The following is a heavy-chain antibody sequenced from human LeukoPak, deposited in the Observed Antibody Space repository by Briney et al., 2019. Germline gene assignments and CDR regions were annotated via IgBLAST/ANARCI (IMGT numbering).Heavy chain of an antibody. CDR3: ARDYYYDSSGYSSTLDY. CDR1: GFTLNNYA. D-gene: IGHD3-22*01. Sequence: PGGSLRLSCAASGFTLNNYAMSWVRQAPGKGLEWASATSSSDAGTYHADSVRGRFTISRDNSKNTLYLQMNSLRAEDTAVYYCARDYYYDSSGYSSTLDYWGQGTLVTVSS. V-gene: IGHV3-23*01. CDR2: TSSSDAGT. J-gene: IGHJ4*02.